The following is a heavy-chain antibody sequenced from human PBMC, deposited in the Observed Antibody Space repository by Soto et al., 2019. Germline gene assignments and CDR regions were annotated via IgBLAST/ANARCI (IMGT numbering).Heavy chain of an antibody. CDR3: ASRVYRFAYDGFDP. D-gene: IGHD5-18*01. Sequence: GGSLRLSCAACGFTFSSYTMNWVRQAPGKGLEWVSSISSSSSYIYYADSVKGRFTISRDNAKNSLYLQMNSLRAEDTAVYYCASRVYRFAYDGFDPWGQGTLVTVSS. CDR1: GFTFSSYT. CDR2: ISSSSSYI. J-gene: IGHJ5*02. V-gene: IGHV3-21*06.